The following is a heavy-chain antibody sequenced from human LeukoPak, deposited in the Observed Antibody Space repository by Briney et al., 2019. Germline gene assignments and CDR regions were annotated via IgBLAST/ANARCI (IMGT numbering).Heavy chain of an antibody. CDR2: IIPILGIA. J-gene: IGHJ4*02. CDR3: AYGITGRNFDY. V-gene: IGHV1-69*04. CDR1: GGTFSSYA. Sequence: ASVKVSCKASGGTFSSYAISWVRQAPGQGLEWMGRIIPILGIADYAQKFQGRVTITADKSTSTAYMELSSLRSEDTAVYYCAYGITGRNFDYWGQGTLVTVSS. D-gene: IGHD1-20*01.